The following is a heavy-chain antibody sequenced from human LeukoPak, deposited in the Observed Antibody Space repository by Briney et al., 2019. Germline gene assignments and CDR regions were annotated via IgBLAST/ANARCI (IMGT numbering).Heavy chain of an antibody. J-gene: IGHJ6*02. CDR2: FDTEDGET. CDR1: GYTLTELS. CDR3: ATGKYSSGWYYYYGMDV. V-gene: IGHV1-24*01. Sequence: GASVKVSCKVSGYTLTELSMHWVRQAPGNGREWRGGFDTEDGETIYAQKFQGRVTMTEETSTDTAYMELSSLRSEDTAVYYCATGKYSSGWYYYYGMDVWGQGTTVTVSS. D-gene: IGHD6-19*01.